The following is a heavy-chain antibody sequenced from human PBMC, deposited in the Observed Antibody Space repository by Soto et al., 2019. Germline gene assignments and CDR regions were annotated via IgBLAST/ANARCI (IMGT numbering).Heavy chain of an antibody. V-gene: IGHV4-61*08. D-gene: IGHD3-3*01. Sequence: LEILSLTCTVSGCSISSGGYYWSWIRQHPGKGLEWIGYIYYSGSTNYNPSLKSRVTISVDTSKNQFSLKLSSVTAADTAVYYCARDRGYDFWSGSFDYWGQGTLVTVSS. J-gene: IGHJ4*02. CDR1: GCSISSGGYY. CDR2: IYYSGST. CDR3: ARDRGYDFWSGSFDY.